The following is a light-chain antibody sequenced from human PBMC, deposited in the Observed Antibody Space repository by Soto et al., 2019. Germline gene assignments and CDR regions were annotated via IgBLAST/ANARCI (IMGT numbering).Light chain of an antibody. Sequence: AIEVTHSPCSLSASAVDSVTITCRVSQGFRSYLAWYQRTPANAPKLLIYAASTLQSGLPSRISGSGSETNLPLNISGLQAEDVATYYCQQYYNYPLTFGGGTKVDIK. V-gene: IGKV1-8*01. J-gene: IGKJ4*01. CDR1: QGFRSY. CDR3: QQYYNYPLT. CDR2: AAS.